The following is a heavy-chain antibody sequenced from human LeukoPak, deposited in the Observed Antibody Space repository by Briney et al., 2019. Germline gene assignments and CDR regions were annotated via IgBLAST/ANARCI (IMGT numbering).Heavy chain of an antibody. CDR2: IWYDGSKK. V-gene: IGHV3-33*01. D-gene: IGHD6-6*01. Sequence: GGSLRLSCAASGFTFSDYGIHWVRQAPGQGLEWVALIWYDGSKKYYADSVKDRFTISRDNTKNTLYLQLNSLRADDTAVYYCARAHSSSSTFDLWGQGTLVTVSS. J-gene: IGHJ4*02. CDR1: GFTFSDYG. CDR3: ARAHSSSSTFDL.